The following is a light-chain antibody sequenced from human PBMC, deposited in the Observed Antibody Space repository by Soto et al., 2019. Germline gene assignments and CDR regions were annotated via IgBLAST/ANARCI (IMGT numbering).Light chain of an antibody. CDR2: MNS. CDR3: VAWDDNLSSRV. J-gene: IGLJ3*02. CDR1: KSNIGSAI. V-gene: IGLV1-47*01. Sequence: QSVLIQPPSLSGTPGQTVTISCIGAKSNIGSAIVHWYQQLPGTAPKHLIYMNSQRPSGVPDRFSGSKSGTSASLVITGLRPEDEADYYCVAWDDNLSSRVFGGGTKLTVL.